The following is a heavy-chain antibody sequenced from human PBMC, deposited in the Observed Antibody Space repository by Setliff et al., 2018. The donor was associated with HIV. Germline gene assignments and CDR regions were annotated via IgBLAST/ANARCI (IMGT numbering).Heavy chain of an antibody. CDR2: VYHTGST. CDR3: ASSPAWRSDSGLHTFDY. CDR1: GYLISSRYY. J-gene: IGHJ4*02. V-gene: IGHV4-38-2*02. D-gene: IGHD2-15*01. Sequence: SETLSLTCTVSGYLISSRYYWGWIRQPPGKGLEWIGSVYHTGSTYYNPSLKSRVTMSADTSKNQFSLKLSSVTAADTAVYYCASSPAWRSDSGLHTFDYWGQGTLVTVSS.